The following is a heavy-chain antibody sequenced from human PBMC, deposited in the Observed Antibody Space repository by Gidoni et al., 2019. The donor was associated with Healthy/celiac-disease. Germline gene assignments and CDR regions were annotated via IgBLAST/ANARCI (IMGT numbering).Heavy chain of an antibody. D-gene: IGHD2-2*01. J-gene: IGHJ4*02. Sequence: QVQLQQWGAGLLKPSETLSLTCAVYGGSFSGYYWSWLRQPPGKGLEWIGEINHSGRTNYNPSLKSLVTISVDTSKIQFSLKLSSVTAADTAVYYCARGARYCSSTSCYAGDFDYWGQGTLVTVSS. CDR1: GGSFSGYY. CDR2: INHSGRT. V-gene: IGHV4-34*01. CDR3: ARGARYCSSTSCYAGDFDY.